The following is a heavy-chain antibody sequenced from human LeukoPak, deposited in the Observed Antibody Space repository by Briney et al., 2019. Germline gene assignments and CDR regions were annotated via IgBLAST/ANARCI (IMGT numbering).Heavy chain of an antibody. D-gene: IGHD3-10*01. CDR2: INPNSGGT. Sequence: ASVKVSCKASGYTFTGYYMHWVRQAPGQGLEWMGWINPNSGGTNYAQKFQGRVTMTRDTSISTAYMELSSLRSEDTAVYYCAASPLTYGSGSYDYYFDYWGQGTLVTVSS. J-gene: IGHJ4*02. CDR1: GYTFTGYY. CDR3: AASPLTYGSGSYDYYFDY. V-gene: IGHV1-2*02.